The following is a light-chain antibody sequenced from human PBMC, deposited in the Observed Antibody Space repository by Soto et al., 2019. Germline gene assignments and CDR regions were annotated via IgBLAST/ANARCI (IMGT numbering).Light chain of an antibody. CDR1: SSDGGGYNY. CDR2: DVS. Sequence: QSVLTQPASVAGSPGQWITISCTGTSSDGGGYNYVSWYRHHPGKAPKLMIYDVSNRPSGVSNRFSGSKSGNTASLTISGLQPEDEADYYCSSYTTSNTRQIVFGTGTKVTVL. CDR3: SSYTTSNTRQIV. J-gene: IGLJ1*01. V-gene: IGLV2-14*03.